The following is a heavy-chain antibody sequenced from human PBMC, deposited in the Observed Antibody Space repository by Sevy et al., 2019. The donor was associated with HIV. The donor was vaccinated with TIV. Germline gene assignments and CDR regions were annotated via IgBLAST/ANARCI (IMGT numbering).Heavy chain of an antibody. V-gene: IGHV3-11*01. Sequence: GGSLRLSCAASGFTFSDYYMSWIRQAPGKGLEWVSYISSTGSTIYYADSVKGRFTISRDNAKNSLYLQMNSLIAEDTAVYYCASDLFSSTSRYYYYFDGMDFWGQGTTVTVSS. J-gene: IGHJ6*02. CDR1: GFTFSDYY. CDR2: ISSTGSTI. CDR3: ASDLFSSTSRYYYYFDGMDF. D-gene: IGHD2-2*01.